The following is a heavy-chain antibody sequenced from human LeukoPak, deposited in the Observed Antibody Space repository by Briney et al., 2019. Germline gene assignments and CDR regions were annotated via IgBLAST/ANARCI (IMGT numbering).Heavy chain of an antibody. J-gene: IGHJ6*03. V-gene: IGHV4-34*01. CDR3: ARGPIDQWAAYYYYYMDV. CDR2: INHSGST. D-gene: IGHD1-26*01. CDR1: GGSFSGYY. Sequence: SETLSLTCAVYGGSFSGYYWSWIRQPPGKGLEWIGEINHSGSTNYNPSLKSRVTISVDTSKNQFSLKLSSVTAADTAVYYCARGPIDQWAAYYYYYMDVWGKGTTVTVSS.